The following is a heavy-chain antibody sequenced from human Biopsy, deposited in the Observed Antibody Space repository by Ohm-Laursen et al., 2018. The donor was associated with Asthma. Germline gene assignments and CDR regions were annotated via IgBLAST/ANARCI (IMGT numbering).Heavy chain of an antibody. CDR3: ARGYSGSDRIVYYYSGLEV. Sequence: SVKVSCKASGYTFTSTVCGISWVRQAPGQGLEWMGWIRPHTGDTNYAQMLRGRVTMTTDTSTSTAYMELRGLRSDDTAVYYCARGYSGSDRIVYYYSGLEVWGQGTTVTVSS. D-gene: IGHD5-12*01. J-gene: IGHJ6*02. V-gene: IGHV1-18*01. CDR1: GYTFTSTVCG. CDR2: IRPHTGDT.